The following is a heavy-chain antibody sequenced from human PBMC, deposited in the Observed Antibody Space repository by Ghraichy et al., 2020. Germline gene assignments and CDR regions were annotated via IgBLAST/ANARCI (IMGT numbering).Heavy chain of an antibody. J-gene: IGHJ6*02. CDR2: IYYSGST. D-gene: IGHD2-2*03. CDR3: AREGGVGYFLPPTYGMDV. V-gene: IGHV4-39*02. CDR1: GGSISSSSYY. Sequence: SETLSLTCTVSGGSISSSSYYWGWIRQPPGKGLEWIGSIYYSGSTYYNPSLKSRVTISVDTSKNQFSLKLSSVTAADTAVYYCAREGGVGYFLPPTYGMDVWGQGTTVTVSS.